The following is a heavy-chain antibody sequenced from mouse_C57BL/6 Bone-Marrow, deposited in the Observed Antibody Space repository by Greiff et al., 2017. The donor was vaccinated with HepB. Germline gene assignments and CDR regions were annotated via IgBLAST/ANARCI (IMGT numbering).Heavy chain of an antibody. CDR2: ISSGGSYT. Sequence: EVKLMESGGDLVKPGGSLKLSCAASGFTFSSYGMSWVRQTPDKRLEWVATISSGGSYTYYPDSVKGRFTISRDNAKNTLYLQMSSLKSEDTAMYYCARRNYHAMDYWGQGTSVTVSS. CDR1: GFTFSSYG. V-gene: IGHV5-6*02. J-gene: IGHJ4*01. CDR3: ARRNYHAMDY.